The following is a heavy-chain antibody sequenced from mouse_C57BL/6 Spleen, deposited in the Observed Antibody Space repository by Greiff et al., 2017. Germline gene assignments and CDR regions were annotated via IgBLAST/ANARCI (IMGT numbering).Heavy chain of an antibody. J-gene: IGHJ4*01. V-gene: IGHV5-4*01. D-gene: IGHD2-4*01. CDR1: GFTFSSYA. CDR2: ISDGGSYT. Sequence: DVQLVESGGGLVKPGGSLKLSCAASGFTFSSYAMSWVRQTPEKRLEWVATISDGGSYTYYPDNVKGRFTISRDNAKNNLYLQMSHLKSEDTAMYYCARDVNDYDGYAMDYWGQGTSVTVSS. CDR3: ARDVNDYDGYAMDY.